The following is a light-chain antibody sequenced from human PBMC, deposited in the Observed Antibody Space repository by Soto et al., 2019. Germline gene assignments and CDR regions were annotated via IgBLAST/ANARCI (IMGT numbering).Light chain of an antibody. CDR3: SSYTTSTTPVYV. V-gene: IGLV2-14*01. J-gene: IGLJ1*01. CDR2: EVS. CDR1: SSDVGDYKY. Sequence: QSALTQPASVSGSPGQSITISCTGTSSDVGDYKYVSWYQQYPGKAPKLVIYEVSNRPSGVSNRFSGSESGNTASLTISGLQAEDEADYYCSSYTTSTTPVYVFGSRTKLTVL.